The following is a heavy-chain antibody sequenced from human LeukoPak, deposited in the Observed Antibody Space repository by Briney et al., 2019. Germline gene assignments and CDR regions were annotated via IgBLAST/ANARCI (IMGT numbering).Heavy chain of an antibody. J-gene: IGHJ4*02. CDR2: ISDSGINT. D-gene: IGHD1-1*01. V-gene: IGHV3-23*01. Sequence: PGGSLRLSCAASGFTFSSYAMSWVRQAPGKGLEWVSGISDSGINTYYADSVKGRFTISRDNSKNMLYLQMNSLRDEDTAVYYCARDRSTRYFDYWGQGTLVTVSS. CDR3: ARDRSTRYFDY. CDR1: GFTFSSYA.